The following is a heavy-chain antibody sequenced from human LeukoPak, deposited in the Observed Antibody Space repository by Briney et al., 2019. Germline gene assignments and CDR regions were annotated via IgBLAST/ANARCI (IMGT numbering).Heavy chain of an antibody. J-gene: IGHJ4*02. V-gene: IGHV1-46*01. Sequence: EASVKVSCKASGYTFTSYGISWVRQAPGQGLEWMGIINPSGGSTIYAQKFQGRITMTRDTSTSTVYMELSSLRSEDTAVYYCARSKTIFGVVMPGDPFSGSRDWGQGTLVTVSS. D-gene: IGHD3-3*01. CDR2: INPSGGST. CDR3: ARSKTIFGVVMPGDPFSGSRD. CDR1: GYTFTSYG.